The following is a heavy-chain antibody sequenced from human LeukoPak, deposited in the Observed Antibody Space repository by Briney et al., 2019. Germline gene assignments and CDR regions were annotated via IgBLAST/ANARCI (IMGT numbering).Heavy chain of an antibody. Sequence: PGGSLRLSCAASGFIFSDYTMNWVRQAPGKGMEWVSSISPDSSYIFYADSVKGRFTISRDNAKNTLYLQMNSLRAEDTAVYYCARDGAYFMFDPWGQGTLVTVSS. CDR3: ARDGAYFMFDP. CDR1: GFIFSDYT. CDR2: ISPDSSYI. V-gene: IGHV3-21*01. D-gene: IGHD3-9*01. J-gene: IGHJ5*02.